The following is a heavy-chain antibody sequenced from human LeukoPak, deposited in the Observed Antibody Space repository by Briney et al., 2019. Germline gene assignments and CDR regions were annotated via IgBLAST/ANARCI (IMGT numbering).Heavy chain of an antibody. J-gene: IGHJ4*02. CDR2: INHSGST. CDR3: ARVRLWPFGVVMFLDY. V-gene: IGHV4-34*01. D-gene: IGHD3-3*01. CDR1: GGSFSGYY. Sequence: SETLSLTCAVYGGSFSGYYWSWIRQPPGKGLEWIGEINHSGSTNYNPSLKSRVTISVDTSKNQFSLKLSSVTAADTAVYYCARVRLWPFGVVMFLDYWGQGTLVTVSS.